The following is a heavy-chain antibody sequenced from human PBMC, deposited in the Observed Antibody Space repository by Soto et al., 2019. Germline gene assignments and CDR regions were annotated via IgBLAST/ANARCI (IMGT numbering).Heavy chain of an antibody. CDR3: ARVIGGTYAFDH. D-gene: IGHD1-26*01. CDR1: VYMFISFG. J-gene: IGHJ5*02. Sequence: XSVKVSCKTSVYMFISFGVSWVRQAPGQGLEWMGWISAYNGDTHYAQNLQGRVTMTTDTSTTTAYMEVRSLTSDDTAVYYCARVIGGTYAFDHWGQGTLVTVSS. CDR2: ISAYNGDT. V-gene: IGHV1-18*01.